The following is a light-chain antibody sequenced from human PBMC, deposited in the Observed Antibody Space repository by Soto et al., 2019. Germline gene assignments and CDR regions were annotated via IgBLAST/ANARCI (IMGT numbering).Light chain of an antibody. CDR1: SSDVGGYNY. Sequence: QSALTQPASVSGSPGQSITIFCTGTSSDVGGYNYVSWYKQHPGKAPKLMIYDVSNRPSWVSNRFSGSKSGNTASLTISGLQAEDEADYYCSSYTSSSTRVFGGGTKLTVL. J-gene: IGLJ3*02. CDR2: DVS. V-gene: IGLV2-14*01. CDR3: SSYTSSSTRV.